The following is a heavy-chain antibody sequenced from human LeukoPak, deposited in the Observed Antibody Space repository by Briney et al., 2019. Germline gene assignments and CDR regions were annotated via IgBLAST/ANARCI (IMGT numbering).Heavy chain of an antibody. Sequence: GGSLRLSCAASGFTFSSYEMNWVRQAPGKGLEWVSYISSSGSTIYYADSVKGRFTISRDNAKNSLYLQMNSLRAEDTAVYYCARPGYSYGYDYYYYMDVWGKGTTVTVSS. J-gene: IGHJ6*03. V-gene: IGHV3-48*03. CDR2: ISSSGSTI. CDR3: ARPGYSYGYDYYYYMDV. D-gene: IGHD5-18*01. CDR1: GFTFSSYE.